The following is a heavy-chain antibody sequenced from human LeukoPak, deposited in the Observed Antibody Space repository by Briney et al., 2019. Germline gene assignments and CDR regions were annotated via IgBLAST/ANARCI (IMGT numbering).Heavy chain of an antibody. CDR3: ARPPLSSGYYVRFDY. CDR1: GYTFTGYY. J-gene: IGHJ4*02. CDR2: INPNSGGT. V-gene: IGHV1-2*02. D-gene: IGHD3-22*01. Sequence: ASVKVSCKASGYTFTGYYMHWVRQAPGQGLEWMGWINPNSGGTNYAQKFQGRVTMTRDTSISTAYMELSRLRSDDTAVYYCARPPLSSGYYVRFDYWGQGTLVTVSS.